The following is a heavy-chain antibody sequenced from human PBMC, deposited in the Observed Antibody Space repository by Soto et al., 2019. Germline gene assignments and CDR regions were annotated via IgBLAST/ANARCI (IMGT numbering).Heavy chain of an antibody. Sequence: EVQVLESGGGWVQPGGSLRLSCVGSGFIFSNYAMAWVRQAPGKGLEWVSGFGGSGGTYYADSVKGRYTISRDNSKNTLYLQMNSLRVEDTAVYYCAKSQSSLYYMDVWGKGTAVTVSS. V-gene: IGHV3-23*01. J-gene: IGHJ6*03. CDR3: AKSQSSLYYMDV. CDR1: GFIFSNYA. CDR2: FGGSGGT.